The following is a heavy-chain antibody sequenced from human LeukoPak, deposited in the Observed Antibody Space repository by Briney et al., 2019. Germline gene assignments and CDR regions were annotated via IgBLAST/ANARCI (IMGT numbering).Heavy chain of an antibody. Sequence: ASVKVSCKASGYTFTSYYMHWVRQAPGQGLEWMGMINPSGGSTSYAQKFQGRVTMTRDTSTSTVYMELSSLRSEDTAVYYCARAFSEGYCSSTSCSSFDYWDQGTLVTVSS. J-gene: IGHJ4*02. CDR2: INPSGGST. D-gene: IGHD2-2*01. CDR3: ARAFSEGYCSSTSCSSFDY. V-gene: IGHV1-46*01. CDR1: GYTFTSYY.